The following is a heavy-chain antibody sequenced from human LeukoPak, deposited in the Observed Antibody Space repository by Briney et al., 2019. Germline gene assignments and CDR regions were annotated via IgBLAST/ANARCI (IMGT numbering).Heavy chain of an antibody. V-gene: IGHV3-43*02. D-gene: IGHD3-10*01. CDR1: GFTFDHYA. J-gene: IGHJ4*02. CDR3: AKDRLWFGEVLDF. CDR2: ISGDGART. Sequence: GGSLRLSCAASGFTFDHYAMHWVRQAPGKGLEWVSLISGDGARTYYAGSVQGRFTISRDSSKNSLYLQMNSLRTEDTALYYCAKDRLWFGEVLDFWGQGALVTVSS.